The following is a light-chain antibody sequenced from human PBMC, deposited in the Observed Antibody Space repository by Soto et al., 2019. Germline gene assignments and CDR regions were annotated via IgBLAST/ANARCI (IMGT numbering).Light chain of an antibody. J-gene: IGKJ4*01. V-gene: IGKV1-9*01. CDR2: GAS. Sequence: DIQLTQSPSFLSASVGDRVTSSCRASQGISDYLAGYQQKPGKAPKLLIYGASTLQSGVPSRFSGSASGTEFTPTISSLQPEDFATYLCQQPNAYPLTFGGRTKLETK. CDR1: QGISDY. CDR3: QQPNAYPLT.